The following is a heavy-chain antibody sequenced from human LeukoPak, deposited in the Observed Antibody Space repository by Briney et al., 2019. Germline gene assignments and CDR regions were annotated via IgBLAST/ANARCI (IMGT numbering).Heavy chain of an antibody. V-gene: IGHV3-23*01. CDR1: GFTFNTYS. Sequence: GGSLRLSCEASGFTFNTYSMNWARQAPGKGLEWVSGISPSGGGTYYADSVKGRFTISRDDSKNTLYLQMNSLRAEDTAIYYCARDGQYSSSAGDFDYWGQGTLVTVSS. D-gene: IGHD6-6*01. J-gene: IGHJ4*02. CDR2: ISPSGGGT. CDR3: ARDGQYSSSAGDFDY.